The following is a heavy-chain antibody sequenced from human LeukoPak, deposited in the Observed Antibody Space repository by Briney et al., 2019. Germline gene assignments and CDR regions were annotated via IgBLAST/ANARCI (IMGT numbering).Heavy chain of an antibody. Sequence: PSETLSLTCTVSGVSISSHYWTWLRQPPGKGLERIGYIFSTGATHYNPSLKSRVTISVDTSKNQFALNLNAVSAADTARYLCARWYYSGAWRYIHYWGQGTLVTVSS. J-gene: IGHJ4*02. D-gene: IGHD6-19*01. CDR3: ARWYYSGAWRYIHY. CDR1: GVSISSHY. CDR2: IFSTGAT. V-gene: IGHV4-59*11.